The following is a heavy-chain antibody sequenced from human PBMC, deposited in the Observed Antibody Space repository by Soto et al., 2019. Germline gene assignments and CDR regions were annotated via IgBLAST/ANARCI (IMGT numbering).Heavy chain of an antibody. CDR3: ASFSSISAFDI. CDR2: IYYSGST. Sequence: PSETLSLTCTISGGSISSYYWSWIRQPPGKGLEWIGYIYYSGSTNYNPSLKGRVTISVDTSKNQFSLKLSSVTAADTAMYYCASFSSISAFDIWGQGTMVTVSS. J-gene: IGHJ3*02. D-gene: IGHD6-13*01. CDR1: GGSISSYY. V-gene: IGHV4-59*01.